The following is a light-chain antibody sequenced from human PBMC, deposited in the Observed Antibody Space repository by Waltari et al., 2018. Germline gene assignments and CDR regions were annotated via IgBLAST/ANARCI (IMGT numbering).Light chain of an antibody. CDR2: AAS. Sequence: EVVLTQSPGTLSLSPGEGATLSCRASQSVNKYLAWYQQRPGQAPRLLIYAASPRATGVPDRFSGSGFGTDFSLTISRLEPEDFAVYFCQNHERLPATFGQGTKVEIK. CDR3: QNHERLPAT. CDR1: QSVNKY. V-gene: IGKV3-20*01. J-gene: IGKJ1*01.